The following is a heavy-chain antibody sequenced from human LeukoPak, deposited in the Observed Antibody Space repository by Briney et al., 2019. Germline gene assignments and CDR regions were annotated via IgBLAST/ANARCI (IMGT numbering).Heavy chain of an antibody. J-gene: IGHJ4*02. Sequence: PGGSLRLSCAASGFTFSSYWMHWVRQAPGKGLVWVSRINSDGSSTSYADSVKGRFTISRDNAKKTMYMQMNSLRAEDTAVYYCARARRSTIFGVVITRTDPSEFDYWGQGTLVTVSS. CDR1: GFTFSSYW. V-gene: IGHV3-74*01. CDR2: INSDGSST. CDR3: ARARRSTIFGVVITRTDPSEFDY. D-gene: IGHD3-3*01.